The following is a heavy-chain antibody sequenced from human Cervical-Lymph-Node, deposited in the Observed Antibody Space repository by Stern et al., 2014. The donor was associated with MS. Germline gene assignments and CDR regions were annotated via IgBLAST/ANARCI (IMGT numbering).Heavy chain of an antibody. Sequence: VQLVESEAEVKKPGASVKVSCKTSGYTFTDFYIHWVRQAPGQGLEWMGRINPNSRDTKFAQRFQGRVTMTRDTSISTAYMELSRLRSDDTAVYYCATPYSSGWSPDHWGQGTLVTVSS. CDR1: GYTFTDFY. CDR2: INPNSRDT. CDR3: ATPYSSGWSPDH. V-gene: IGHV1-2*06. D-gene: IGHD6-19*01. J-gene: IGHJ5*02.